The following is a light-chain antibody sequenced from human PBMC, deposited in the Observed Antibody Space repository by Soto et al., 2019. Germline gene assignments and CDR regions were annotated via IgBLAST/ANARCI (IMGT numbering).Light chain of an antibody. Sequence: QSALTQPASVSGSPGQSITISCTGTSSDVGAYNHVSWYQQHPGKAPKLMIYEVSSRPSGVSNRFSGSKSGNTASLTISGLQAEDEAYYYCTSFTTSNTWVFGGGTKLTVL. CDR1: SSDVGAYNH. V-gene: IGLV2-14*01. CDR3: TSFTTSNTWV. CDR2: EVS. J-gene: IGLJ3*02.